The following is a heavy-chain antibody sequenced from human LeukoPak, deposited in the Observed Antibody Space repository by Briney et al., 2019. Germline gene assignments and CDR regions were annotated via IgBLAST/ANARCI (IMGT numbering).Heavy chain of an antibody. V-gene: IGHV3-21*01. CDR2: INSDSSLM. D-gene: IGHD3-16*01. J-gene: IGHJ4*02. Sequence: PGGSLRLSCAASGFTFCRYSMNWVRQAPGKGLEWVSSINSDSSLMFYAESVKGRFTISRDNARNSLYLQMNSLRAEDTAVYYCIRDLFDDYSLDYWGQGALVTVSS. CDR3: IRDLFDDYSLDY. CDR1: GFTFCRYS.